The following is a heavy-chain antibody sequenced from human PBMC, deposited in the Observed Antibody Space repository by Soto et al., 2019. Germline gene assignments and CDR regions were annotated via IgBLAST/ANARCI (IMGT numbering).Heavy chain of an antibody. CDR1: GFTFTNYA. J-gene: IGHJ3*02. Sequence: EVQLLESGGGLVQPGGSLRLSCAASGFTFTNYAMSWVRQAPGKGLEWVSGITGSGLSTFYADSVKGRFTISRDNSKNTLFLLMNSLRAEDTAVYFCAKTPMIAVVVDAFDIWGQGTKVTVSS. D-gene: IGHD3-22*01. CDR2: ITGSGLST. CDR3: AKTPMIAVVVDAFDI. V-gene: IGHV3-23*01.